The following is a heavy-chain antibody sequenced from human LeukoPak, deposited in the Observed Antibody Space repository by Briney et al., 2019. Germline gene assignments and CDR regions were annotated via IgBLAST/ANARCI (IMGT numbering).Heavy chain of an antibody. J-gene: IGHJ4*02. V-gene: IGHV3-30*03. Sequence: QPGGSLRLSFAASGXSFSNYGMHWVRQAPGKGLEWVAGISYDGSIEYYADSVKGRFTISRDNSKNTLYLQMNSLRAEDTAAYYCARSPFGGVIVIGDYWGQGTLVTVSS. CDR2: ISYDGSIE. CDR3: ARSPFGGVIVIGDY. CDR1: GXSFSNYG. D-gene: IGHD3-16*02.